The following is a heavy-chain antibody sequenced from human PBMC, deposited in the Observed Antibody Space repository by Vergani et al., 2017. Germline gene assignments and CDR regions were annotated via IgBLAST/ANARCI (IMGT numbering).Heavy chain of an antibody. V-gene: IGHV3-64D*06. D-gene: IGHD6-6*01. Sequence: EVQLVESGGGLVKPGGSLRLSCAASGFIFSSYSINWVRQAPGKGLEYVSAISSNGGSTYYADSVKGRFTISRDNSKNTLYLQMSSLRAEDTAVYYCVKDPLFIAARPEAVDYWGQGTLVTVSS. J-gene: IGHJ4*02. CDR3: VKDPLFIAARPEAVDY. CDR2: ISSNGGST. CDR1: GFIFSSYS.